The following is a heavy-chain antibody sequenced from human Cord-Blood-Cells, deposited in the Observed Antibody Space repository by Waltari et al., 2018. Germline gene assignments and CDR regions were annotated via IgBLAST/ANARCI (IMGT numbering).Heavy chain of an antibody. V-gene: IGHV1-69*09. Sequence: QVQLVQSGAEVKKPGSSVKVACKASGGTFSSHAIRWVRQAPGQGLEWMGRIIPILGIANYAQKFQGRVTITADKSTSTAYMELSSLRSEDTAVYYCARERGSYFDYWGQGTLVTVSS. CDR1: GGTFSSHA. CDR3: ARERGSYFDY. J-gene: IGHJ4*02. CDR2: IIPILGIA.